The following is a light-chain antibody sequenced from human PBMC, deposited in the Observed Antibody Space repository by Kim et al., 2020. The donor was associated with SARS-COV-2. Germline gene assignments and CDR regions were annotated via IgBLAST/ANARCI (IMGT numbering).Light chain of an antibody. V-gene: IGKV3-15*01. J-gene: IGKJ1*01. CDR1: QSVSTK. Sequence: ETVMTQSPATQSVSPGERATLSCRASQSVSTKVAWYQQRPGQAPRLLIYGASTRATGIPARFSGSGSGTEFTLTIRSLQSEDFAVYYCQQYNNWPRTFGQGTKVDIK. CDR3: QQYNNWPRT. CDR2: GAS.